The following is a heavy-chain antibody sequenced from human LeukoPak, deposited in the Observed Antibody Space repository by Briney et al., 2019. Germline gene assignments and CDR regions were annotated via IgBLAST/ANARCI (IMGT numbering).Heavy chain of an antibody. V-gene: IGHV4-39*01. J-gene: IGHJ5*01. CDR3: ARLGYSTGWYNS. D-gene: IGHD6-25*01. Sequence: SETLSLTCTVPGGSMSNTSYYWGWIRQPPGKGPDWIANIYYSGTTYYNPSLKSRVTISVDMSKNQFSLILRSVTTADTAVYYCARLGYSTGWYNSWGQGTLVTVSS. CDR1: GGSMSNTSYY. CDR2: IYYSGTT.